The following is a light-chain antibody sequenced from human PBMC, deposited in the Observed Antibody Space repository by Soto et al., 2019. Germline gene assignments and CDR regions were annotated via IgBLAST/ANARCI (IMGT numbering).Light chain of an antibody. Sequence: DIQMTQSPSTLSGSVGDRVTITCRDSQTISSWLAWDQQKPGKAHQLLIYKASTLKSGFPSRFSGSGSGTDFTLTISSLQPEDFATYYCQQSYRTPPWTVGQGTKLDNK. J-gene: IGKJ1*01. CDR1: QTISSW. CDR2: KAS. CDR3: QQSYRTPPWT. V-gene: IGKV1-5*03.